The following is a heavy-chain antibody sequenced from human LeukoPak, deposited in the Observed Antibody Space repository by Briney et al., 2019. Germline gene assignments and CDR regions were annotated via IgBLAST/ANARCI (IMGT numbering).Heavy chain of an antibody. D-gene: IGHD6-6*01. J-gene: IGHJ6*02. V-gene: IGHV3-21*01. CDR2: ISSSSSYI. CDR1: GFTFSSYS. Sequence: GGSLRLSCAASGFTFSSYSMNWVRQAPGKGLEWVSSISSSSSYIYYADSVKGRFTISRDDAKNSLYLQMNSLRAEDTAVYYCARDASSSFYYYGMDVWGQGTTVTVSS. CDR3: ARDASSSFYYYGMDV.